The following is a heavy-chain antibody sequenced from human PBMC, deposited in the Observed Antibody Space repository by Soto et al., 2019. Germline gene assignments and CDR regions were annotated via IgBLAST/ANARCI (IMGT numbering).Heavy chain of an antibody. D-gene: IGHD3-10*01. V-gene: IGHV4-34*01. CDR3: ARARPVLLWFGGGDWFDP. J-gene: IGHJ5*02. CDR2: INHSGST. Sequence: QVQLQQWGAGLLKPSETLSLTCAVYGGSFSGYYWSWIRQPPGKGLEWIGEINHSGSTNYNPSLKSRVTISVDASKNQFSLKLSPVAAADAAVYYCARARPVLLWFGGGDWFDPWGQGTLVTVSS. CDR1: GGSFSGYY.